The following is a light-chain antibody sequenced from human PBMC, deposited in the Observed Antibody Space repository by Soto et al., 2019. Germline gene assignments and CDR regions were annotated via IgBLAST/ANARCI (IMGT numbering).Light chain of an antibody. CDR2: GAS. J-gene: IGKJ1*01. CDR1: QTIFNS. CDR3: QESHTFLWGT. Sequence: DIQMTQSPSSLSASVGDRVTITCRATQTIFNSLNWYQQRPGKAPNLLIYGASTLQGGVPSRLSGSGSETDFTLTISSLQPEDSATYFCQESHTFLWGTFGQGTKV. V-gene: IGKV1-39*01.